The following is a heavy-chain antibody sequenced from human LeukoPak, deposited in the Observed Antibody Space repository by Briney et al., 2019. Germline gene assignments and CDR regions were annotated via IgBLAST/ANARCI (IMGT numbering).Heavy chain of an antibody. V-gene: IGHV6-1*01. Sequence: SQTLSFTCAISGDSVSSNRAAWNWIRQSPSRGLEWLGRTYYRSKWYNDYAVSVKSRISINPDTSKNQFSLQLNSVTPEDTAVYYCARELETGTTFSYFDYWGQGTLVTVSS. CDR1: GDSVSSNRAA. D-gene: IGHD1-7*01. CDR3: ARELETGTTFSYFDY. CDR2: TYYRSKWYN. J-gene: IGHJ4*02.